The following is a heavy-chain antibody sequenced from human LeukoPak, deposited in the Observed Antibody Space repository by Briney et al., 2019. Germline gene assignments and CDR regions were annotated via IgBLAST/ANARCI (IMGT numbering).Heavy chain of an antibody. CDR2: ISAYNGNT. V-gene: IGHV1-18*01. CDR3: ARDEPYYGSGSYDY. D-gene: IGHD3-10*01. J-gene: IGHJ4*02. CDR1: GYTFMSYG. Sequence: ASVKVSCKASGYTFMSYGISWVRQDPGQGLEWMGWISAYNGNTKYAQKFQGRVTMTTDTSTSTAYMELRSLRSDDTAVYYCARDEPYYGSGSYDYWGQGTLVTVSS.